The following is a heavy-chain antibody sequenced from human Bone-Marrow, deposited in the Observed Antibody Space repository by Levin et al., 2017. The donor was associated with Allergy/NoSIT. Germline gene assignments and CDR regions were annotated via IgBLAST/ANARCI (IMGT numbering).Heavy chain of an antibody. V-gene: IGHV3-48*04. Sequence: GESLKISCAASGYIFSNYGMNWVRQAPGKGLEWVAHISTGDPIIHYADSVKGRFTISRDNAKNSLFLQMNSLRAEDTALYYCVREYYASWFDPWGLGTLVTVSS. D-gene: IGHD3-3*01. CDR2: ISTGDPII. CDR3: VREYYASWFDP. J-gene: IGHJ5*02. CDR1: GYIFSNYG.